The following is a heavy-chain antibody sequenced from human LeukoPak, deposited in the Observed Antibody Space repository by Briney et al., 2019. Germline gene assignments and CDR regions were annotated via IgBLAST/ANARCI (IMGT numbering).Heavy chain of an antibody. V-gene: IGHV3-30-3*01. J-gene: IGHJ6*02. Sequence: GGSLRLSCAASGFTFSSYIMHWVRQAPGQGLEWLAVTSYDGGTRYYAESVKGRFTISRDNSKNTLYLQMNSLGAEDTAVYFCARELTGEAMNVWGQGTTVTVSS. CDR3: ARELTGEAMNV. CDR1: GFTFSSYI. D-gene: IGHD7-27*01. CDR2: TSYDGGTR.